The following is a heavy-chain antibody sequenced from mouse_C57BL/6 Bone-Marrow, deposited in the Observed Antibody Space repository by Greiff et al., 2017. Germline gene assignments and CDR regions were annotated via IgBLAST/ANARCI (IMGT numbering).Heavy chain of an antibody. J-gene: IGHJ2*01. CDR3: AMPYYFDY. V-gene: IGHV1-56*01. CDR1: GYTFTSYT. Sequence: VQLQQSGPELVRPGASVKISCKASGYTFTSYTMQWVRQRPGQGLEWIGEIYPGSGSTYYNEKFKGKATLTVDTSSSTAYMQLSSLTSEDAAVYFCAMPYYFDYWGQGTTLTVSS. CDR2: IYPGSGST.